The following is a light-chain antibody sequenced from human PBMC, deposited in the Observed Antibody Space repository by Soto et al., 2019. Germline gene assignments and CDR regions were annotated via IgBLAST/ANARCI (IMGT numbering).Light chain of an antibody. CDR2: EGS. CDR1: SRDVGSYNL. Sequence: QSALTQPASVSGSPGQSIAISCTGTSRDVGSYNLVSWYQQHPGKAPKVMIYEGSTRPSGVSDRFSGSKSGNTASLTISGLQADDEADYYCCSYAGSSTYVFGTGTKVTVL. CDR3: CSYAGSSTYV. V-gene: IGLV2-23*01. J-gene: IGLJ1*01.